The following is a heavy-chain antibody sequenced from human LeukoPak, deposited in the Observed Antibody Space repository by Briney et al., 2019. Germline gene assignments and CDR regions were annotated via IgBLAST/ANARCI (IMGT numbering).Heavy chain of an antibody. V-gene: IGHV3-21*01. D-gene: IGHD5-18*01. Sequence: GSLRLSCAASGFTFSSYSMNWVRQAPGKGLEWVSSISSSSSYIYYADSVKGRFTISRDNAKNSLYLQMNSLRAEDTAVYYCASGYSYGYGGFDYWGQGTLVTVSS. J-gene: IGHJ4*02. CDR2: ISSSSSYI. CDR1: GFTFSSYS. CDR3: ASGYSYGYGGFDY.